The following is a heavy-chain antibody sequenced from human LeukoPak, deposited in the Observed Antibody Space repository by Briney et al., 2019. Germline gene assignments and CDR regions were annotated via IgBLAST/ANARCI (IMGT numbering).Heavy chain of an antibody. Sequence: SETLSLTCTVSGGSISGYYWSWIRQPPGKGLEWVGHISYTGSTNYNPSLKSRVTISVDTSKNQFSLKLTSVTATDTAVYYCARDVRTTEAFEIWGHGTMITVSS. CDR2: ISYTGST. D-gene: IGHD1-14*01. V-gene: IGHV4-59*01. CDR3: ARDVRTTEAFEI. J-gene: IGHJ3*02. CDR1: GGSISGYY.